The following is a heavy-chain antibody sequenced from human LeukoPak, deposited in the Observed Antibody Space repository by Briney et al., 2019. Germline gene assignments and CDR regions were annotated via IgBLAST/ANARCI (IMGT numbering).Heavy chain of an antibody. CDR2: ISYDGSNK. D-gene: IGHD3-9*01. CDR1: GFTFSSNA. V-gene: IGHV3-30*04. J-gene: IGHJ4*02. CDR3: ARDLGDFYYISLDFDY. Sequence: GSLRLSCSASGFTFSSNALHWVRQAPGKGLEWVAVISYDGSNKYDADYVTGRFTISRDNSKNTLFLQMNSLRVEDTAVYSCARDLGDFYYISLDFDYWGQGALVTVSS.